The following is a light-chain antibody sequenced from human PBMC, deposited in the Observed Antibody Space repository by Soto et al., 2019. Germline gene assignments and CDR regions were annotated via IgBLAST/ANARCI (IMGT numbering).Light chain of an antibody. V-gene: IGKV1-5*03. CDR2: KAS. CDR1: QTINSW. J-gene: IGKJ2*01. CDR3: QQYNSYSYT. Sequence: DIQMTQSPSTLSASAGDRVTITCRASQTINSWLAWYQHKPGKAPKLLIYKASSLESGVPLRFSGSGSGTEFTLTISSLQPDDFATYYCQQYNSYSYTFGQGTKLEIK.